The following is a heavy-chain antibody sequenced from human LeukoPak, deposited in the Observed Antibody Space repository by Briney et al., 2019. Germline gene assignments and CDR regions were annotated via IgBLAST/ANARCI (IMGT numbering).Heavy chain of an antibody. CDR2: IYYSGST. Sequence: SETLSLTCTVSGGSISSGDYYWSWIRQPPGKGLEWIGYIYYSGSTYYNPSLKSRVTISVDTSKNQFSLKLSSVTAADTAVYYCARGDPLYGTDVWGQGTTVTVSS. CDR1: GGSISSGDYY. V-gene: IGHV4-30-4*02. J-gene: IGHJ6*02. CDR3: ARGDPLYGTDV.